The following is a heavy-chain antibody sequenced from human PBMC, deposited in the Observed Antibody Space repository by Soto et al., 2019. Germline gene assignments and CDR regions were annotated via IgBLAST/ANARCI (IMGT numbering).Heavy chain of an antibody. J-gene: IGHJ4*02. CDR2: IYWDDDK. CDR1: GFSLSTSGVG. D-gene: IGHD3-9*01. CDR3: ARSSYDILTGPPPFDY. Sequence: QITLKESGPTLVKPTQTLTLTCTFSGFSLSTSGVGVGWIRQPPGKALEWLALIYWDDDKRYSPSLKSRLTITKDTSKNQVVLTMTNMDPVDTATYYCARSSYDILTGPPPFDYWGQGTLVTVSS. V-gene: IGHV2-5*02.